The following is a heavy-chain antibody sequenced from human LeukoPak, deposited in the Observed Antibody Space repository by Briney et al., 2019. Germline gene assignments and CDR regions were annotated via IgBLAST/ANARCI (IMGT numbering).Heavy chain of an antibody. Sequence: EGSLRLSCAASGFTFSSYSMNWVRQAPGKGLEWVSSISSSSSYIYYADSVKGRFTISRDNAKNSLYLQMNSLRAEDTAVYYCARDENPYCTNGVCYTDAVLANWGQGTLVTVSS. CDR2: ISSSSSYI. CDR3: ARDENPYCTNGVCYTDAVLAN. J-gene: IGHJ4*02. V-gene: IGHV3-21*01. D-gene: IGHD2-8*01. CDR1: GFTFSSYS.